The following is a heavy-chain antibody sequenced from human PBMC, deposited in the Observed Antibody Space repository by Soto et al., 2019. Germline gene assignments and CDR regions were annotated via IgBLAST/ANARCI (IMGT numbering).Heavy chain of an antibody. J-gene: IGHJ5*02. CDR2: IQPEGSEK. CDR1: GFTFSHYW. CDR3: ARESRRYGPDP. Sequence: RRLSCAASGFTFSHYWISWVRRAPGKGLEWVANIQPEGSEKYYVDSVRGRFTVSRDNARNSLYLQMNGLRAEDTAAYYCARESRRYGPDPSGQGTLVTVYS. V-gene: IGHV3-7*01. D-gene: IGHD4-17*01.